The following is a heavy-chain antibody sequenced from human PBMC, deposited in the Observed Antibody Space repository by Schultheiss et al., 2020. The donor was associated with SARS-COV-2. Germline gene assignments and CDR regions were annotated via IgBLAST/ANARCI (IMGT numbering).Heavy chain of an antibody. D-gene: IGHD6-13*01. CDR2: IYYTGST. V-gene: IGHV4-38-2*01. J-gene: IGHJ6*03. CDR1: GYSISSGYY. Sequence: SETLSLTCAVSGYSISSGYYWGWIRQPPGKGLEWIGYIYYTGSTNYNPSLKSRVTISVDTSKNQFSLKLSSVTAADTAVYYCARLAAGTLSYMDVWGKGTTVTVSS. CDR3: ARLAAGTLSYMDV.